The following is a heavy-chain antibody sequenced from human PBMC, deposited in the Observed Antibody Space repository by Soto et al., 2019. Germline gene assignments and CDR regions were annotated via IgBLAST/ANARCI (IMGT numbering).Heavy chain of an antibody. Sequence: PGGSLRLSWAASGFTFSSYWMSWVRQXXGKGRXXVANIKQDGIEKYYVDSVKGRFTISRDNAKNSLYLQMNSLRAEDTAVYYCARYHRDDYGVLKGPVSAFDIWGQGTMVTVSS. CDR3: ARYHRDDYGVLKGPVSAFDI. CDR1: GFTFSSYW. V-gene: IGHV3-7*01. D-gene: IGHD4-17*01. J-gene: IGHJ3*02. CDR2: IKQDGIEK.